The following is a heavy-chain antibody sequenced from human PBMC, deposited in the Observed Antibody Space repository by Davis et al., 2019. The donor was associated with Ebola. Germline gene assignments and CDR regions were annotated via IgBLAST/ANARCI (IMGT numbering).Heavy chain of an antibody. CDR2: IWYDGSNK. CDR1: GFTFSSYG. D-gene: IGHD7-27*01. CDR3: ARDRNWGCEY. J-gene: IGHJ4*02. V-gene: IGHV3-33*01. Sequence: GESLKISCAASGFTFSSYGMHWVRQAPGKGLEWVAVIWYDGSNKYYADSVKGRFTASRDNSRNTLYLQMNGLRPEDTAVYYCARDRNWGCEYWGQGTLVTVSS.